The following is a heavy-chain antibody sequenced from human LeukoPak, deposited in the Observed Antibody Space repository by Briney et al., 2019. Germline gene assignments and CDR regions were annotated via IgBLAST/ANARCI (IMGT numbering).Heavy chain of an antibody. J-gene: IGHJ5*01. CDR2: ISGTGGAT. D-gene: IGHD2-21*01. Sequence: GGSLRLSCVASGFSFGNYAMSWVRQAPGKGPQWVSQISGTGGATWYAGFARDRFTISRDNSKKTLYLQMSGLRVEDTAMYYCVKDPRDTYGTNWFVSWGEGTLLIVS. CDR1: GFSFGNYA. CDR3: VKDPRDTYGTNWFVS. V-gene: IGHV3-23*01.